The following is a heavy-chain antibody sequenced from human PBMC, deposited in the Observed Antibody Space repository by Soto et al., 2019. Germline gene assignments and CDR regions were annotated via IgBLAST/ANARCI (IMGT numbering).Heavy chain of an antibody. V-gene: IGHV4-39*01. D-gene: IGHD6-25*01. J-gene: IGHJ2*01. Sequence: QLQLQESGPGLVKPSETLSLTCSASGGSISSTSYYWGWIRQPPGKGLEWIGSIYYTGSTYYNPSLSVRIAVSVDTSKNHVCLELSSVTAADTAVYYCARHEVSAAYWYFDIWGRGTLVAVSS. CDR2: IYYTGST. CDR3: ARHEVSAAYWYFDI. CDR1: GGSISSTSYY.